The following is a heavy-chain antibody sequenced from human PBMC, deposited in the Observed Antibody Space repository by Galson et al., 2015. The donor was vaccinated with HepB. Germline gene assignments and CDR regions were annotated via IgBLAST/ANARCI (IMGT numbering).Heavy chain of an antibody. J-gene: IGHJ4*02. Sequence: SVKVSCKAAGYTFTNYGINWVRQAPGQGLEWMGWISTYNDNTHYAQNFQGRVTMATDTSTNTVYMSLGSLRSDDTAVYYCARDATVSATGYFDYWGQGTLVTVSS. V-gene: IGHV1-18*04. CDR3: ARDATVSATGYFDY. CDR1: GYTFTNYG. CDR2: ISTYNDNT. D-gene: IGHD6-25*01.